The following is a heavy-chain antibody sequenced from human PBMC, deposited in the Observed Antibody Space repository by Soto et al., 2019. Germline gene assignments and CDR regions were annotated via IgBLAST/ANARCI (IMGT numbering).Heavy chain of an antibody. J-gene: IGHJ4*02. CDR2: ISGSGGST. CDR3: AKDPDSSGSMT. Sequence: EVQLLESGGGLVQPGGSLRLSCAASGFTFSSYAMSWVRQAPGKGLEWVSAISGSGGSTYYADSVKGRFTISRDISKNPLYLQMNSLRAEDTAVYYCAKDPDSSGSMTWGQGTLVTVSS. V-gene: IGHV3-23*01. CDR1: GFTFSSYA. D-gene: IGHD6-19*01.